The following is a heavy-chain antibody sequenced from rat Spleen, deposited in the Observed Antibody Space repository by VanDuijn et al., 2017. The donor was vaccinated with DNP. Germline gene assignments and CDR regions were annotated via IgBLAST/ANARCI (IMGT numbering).Heavy chain of an antibody. J-gene: IGHJ1*01. Sequence: EVQLVESGGGLVQPGRSLKLSCAASGFTFSNYYMAWVRQAPKKGLEWVASITNSGGSTYYPDSVKGRFIISRDNARNTLYLQMNSLRSEDTATYYCARGSGTYYWYFDFWGPGTMVTVSS. CDR3: ARGSGTYYWYFDF. CDR2: ITNSGGST. D-gene: IGHD5-1*01. CDR1: GFTFSNYY. V-gene: IGHV5-25*01.